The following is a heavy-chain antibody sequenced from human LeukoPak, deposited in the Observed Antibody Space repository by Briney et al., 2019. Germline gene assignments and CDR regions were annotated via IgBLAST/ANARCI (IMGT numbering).Heavy chain of an antibody. D-gene: IGHD3-22*01. CDR1: GGTFSSYA. Sequence: GASVKVSCKASGGTFSSYAISWVRQAPGQGLEWMGGIIPIFGTANYAQKFQGRVTITADKSTSTAYMELSSLRSEDTAVYYCAGRPYYYDSSGYYSWVWFDPWGQGTLVTVSS. V-gene: IGHV1-69*06. CDR2: IIPIFGTA. CDR3: AGRPYYYDSSGYYSWVWFDP. J-gene: IGHJ5*02.